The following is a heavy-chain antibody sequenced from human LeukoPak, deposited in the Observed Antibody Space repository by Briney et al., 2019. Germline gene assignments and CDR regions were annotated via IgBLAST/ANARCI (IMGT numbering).Heavy chain of an antibody. V-gene: IGHV3-48*04. D-gene: IGHD4-17*01. CDR1: GFTFSSYS. Sequence: GGSLRLSCAASGFTFSSYSMNWVRQAPGKGLEWVSYISSSSSAIYYADSVKGRFTISRDNAKNSLYLQMNSLRAEDTAVYYCARTISTTSYGDYGGDYWGQGTLVTVSS. J-gene: IGHJ4*02. CDR2: ISSSSSAI. CDR3: ARTISTTSYGDYGGDY.